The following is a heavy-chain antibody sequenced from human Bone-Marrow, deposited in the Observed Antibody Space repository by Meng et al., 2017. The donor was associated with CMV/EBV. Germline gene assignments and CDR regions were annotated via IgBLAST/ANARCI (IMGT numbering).Heavy chain of an antibody. CDR3: ARYFPIEPYYDFWSGYYRSLEYYYGMDV. V-gene: IGHV3-48*04. CDR2: ISSSSSTI. Sequence: GESLKISCAASGFTFSSYSMNWVRQAPGKGLEWVSYISSSSSTIYYADSVKGRFTISRDNAKNSLYLQMNSLRAEDTAVYYCARYFPIEPYYDFWSGYYRSLEYYYGMDVWGQGTTVTVSS. D-gene: IGHD3-3*01. J-gene: IGHJ6*02. CDR1: GFTFSSYS.